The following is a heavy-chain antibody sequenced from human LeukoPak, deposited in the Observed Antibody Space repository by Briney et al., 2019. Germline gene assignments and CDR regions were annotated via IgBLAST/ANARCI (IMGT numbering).Heavy chain of an antibody. V-gene: IGHV4-39*01. Sequence: SETLSLTCTVSGGSISSLTYYWGWIRQPPGKGLEWIASIHYSGTTYYSPSLKSRVAISVDRSNNQFSLRLSSVTAADMAVYFCTGYSSGWSSGGGYWGQGTLVTVSS. D-gene: IGHD6-19*01. CDR1: GGSISSLTYY. J-gene: IGHJ4*02. CDR3: TGYSSGWSSGGGY. CDR2: IHYSGTT.